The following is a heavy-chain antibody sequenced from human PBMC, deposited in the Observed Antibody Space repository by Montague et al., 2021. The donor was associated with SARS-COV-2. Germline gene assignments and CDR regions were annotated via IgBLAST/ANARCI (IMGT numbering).Heavy chain of an antibody. Sequence: TLSLTCTVSGGSISSGSYYWSWIRQPAGKGLEWIGRIYTSGSTXYNPSLKSRVTISVDTSKNQFSLKLSSVTAADTAVYYCARSSGGYCSSTSCYAYYYYMDVWGKGTTVTVSS. D-gene: IGHD2-2*01. J-gene: IGHJ6*03. CDR3: ARSSGGYCSSTSCYAYYYYMDV. CDR2: IYTSGST. CDR1: GGSISSGSYY. V-gene: IGHV4-61*02.